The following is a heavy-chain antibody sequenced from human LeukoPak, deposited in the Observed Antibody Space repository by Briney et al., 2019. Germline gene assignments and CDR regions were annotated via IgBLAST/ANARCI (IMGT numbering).Heavy chain of an antibody. Sequence: SQTLSLTCTVSGGSISSSSYYWGWIRQPPGKGLEWIGSIYYSGSTYYNPSLKSRVTISVDTSKNQFSLKLSSVTAADTAVYYCARDRLSSGWYWFDPWGQGTLVTVSS. V-gene: IGHV4-39*07. J-gene: IGHJ5*02. D-gene: IGHD6-19*01. CDR1: GGSISSSSYY. CDR3: ARDRLSSGWYWFDP. CDR2: IYYSGST.